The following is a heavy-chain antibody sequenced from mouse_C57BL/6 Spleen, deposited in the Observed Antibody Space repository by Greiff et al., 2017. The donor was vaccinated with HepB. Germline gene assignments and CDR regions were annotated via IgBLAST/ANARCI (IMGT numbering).Heavy chain of an antibody. D-gene: IGHD2-4*01. V-gene: IGHV5-12*01. Sequence: DVKLVESGGGLVQPGGSLKLSCAASGFTFSDYYMYWVRQTPEKRLEWVAYISNGGGSTYYPDTVKGRFTISRDNAKNTLYLQMSRLKSEDTAMYYCARHGYDYDDWYFDVWGTGTTVTVSS. CDR2: ISNGGGST. CDR1: GFTFSDYY. CDR3: ARHGYDYDDWYFDV. J-gene: IGHJ1*03.